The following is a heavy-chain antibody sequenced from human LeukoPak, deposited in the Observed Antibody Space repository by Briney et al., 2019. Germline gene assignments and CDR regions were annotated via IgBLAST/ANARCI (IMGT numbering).Heavy chain of an antibody. D-gene: IGHD2-15*01. V-gene: IGHV4-39*01. CDR2: MYHSGNT. J-gene: IGHJ5*02. Sequence: SETLSLTCTVSGGSISSSSYYWGWLRQPPGKGLEWTASMYHSGNTYYNPSLQSRVTVSVDTSKNQFSLKLNSVTAADTAVYYCATQQCSGGSCYSRAIWFDPWGQGTLVTVSS. CDR3: ATQQCSGGSCYSRAIWFDP. CDR1: GGSISSSSYY.